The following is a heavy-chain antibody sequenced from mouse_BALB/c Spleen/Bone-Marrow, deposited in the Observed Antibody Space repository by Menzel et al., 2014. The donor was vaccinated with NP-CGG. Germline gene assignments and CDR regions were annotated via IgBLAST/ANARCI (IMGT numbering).Heavy chain of an antibody. CDR3: AREGYDGQMDY. D-gene: IGHD2-2*01. J-gene: IGHJ4*01. CDR1: GFTFSSYA. V-gene: IGHV5-9-4*01. CDR2: ISSGGSYT. Sequence: EVMLVESGGGLVKPGGSLKLSCAASGFTFSSYAMSWVRQSPEKRLERVAEISSGGSYTYYSDTVTGRFTISRDNAKNPLYLEMSSLRSEDTAMYYCAREGYDGQMDYWGQGASVTIAS.